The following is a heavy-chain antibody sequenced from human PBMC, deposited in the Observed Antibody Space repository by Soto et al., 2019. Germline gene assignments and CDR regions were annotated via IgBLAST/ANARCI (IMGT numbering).Heavy chain of an antibody. Sequence: PGGSLRLSCAASGFTFISYGMHWVRQAPGKGLEWLAVMSYDGRDKYYADSVRGRFTISRDNSKNTVYLQLNSLRVEDTAVYYCAKARSGGWHEGYYFDNWGQGTLVTVSS. J-gene: IGHJ4*02. D-gene: IGHD2-15*01. CDR3: AKARSGGWHEGYYFDN. CDR2: MSYDGRDK. CDR1: GFTFISYG. V-gene: IGHV3-30*18.